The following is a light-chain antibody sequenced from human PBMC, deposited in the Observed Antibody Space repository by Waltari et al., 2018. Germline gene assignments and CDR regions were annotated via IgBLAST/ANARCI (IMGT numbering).Light chain of an antibody. CDR2: KAA. CDR3: RQYNNYPRT. J-gene: IGKJ2*01. Sequence: QPTQYLSTLSASVGVRVTITCRASQSLRSWSAWYQQKPGNAPKLLNYKAASSACGVPSSFVLSGGGTEFTLTVSSLHPDYFAAGYCRQYNNYPRTVDQGT. V-gene: IGKV1-5*03. CDR1: QSLRSW.